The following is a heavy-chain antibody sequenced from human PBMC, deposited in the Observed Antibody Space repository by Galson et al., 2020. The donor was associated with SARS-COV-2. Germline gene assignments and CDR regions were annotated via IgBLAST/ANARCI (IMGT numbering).Heavy chain of an antibody. CDR2: IYNGDST. CDR1: GFSVSTNY. CDR3: ARERSRRAVATTFQH. D-gene: IGHD6-19*01. V-gene: IGHV3-66*01. J-gene: IGHJ1*01. Sequence: TGGSLRLSCAASGFSVSTNYMSWVRQAPGKGLEWVSIIYNGDSTYYADSVKGRFTISRDNIKNTLSLQMTSRRVEDTTVYYCARERSRRAVATTFQHWGQGTLVTGSS.